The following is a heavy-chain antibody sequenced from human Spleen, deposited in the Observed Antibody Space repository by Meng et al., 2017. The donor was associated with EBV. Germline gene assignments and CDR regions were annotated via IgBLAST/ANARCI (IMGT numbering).Heavy chain of an antibody. Sequence: QTTLKESGPTLVKPTQTLTLTGSISGSSLITSGGNVGWIRQPPGKALEWLALIYWDDDKRYSPSLKSRLTITKDTAKNQVVLTMTNMDPVNTATYYCAHRDYYGVVDYWGQGTLVTVSS. D-gene: IGHD3-10*01. CDR3: AHRDYYGVVDY. CDR2: IYWDDDK. J-gene: IGHJ4*02. V-gene: IGHV2-5*02. CDR1: GSSLITSGGN.